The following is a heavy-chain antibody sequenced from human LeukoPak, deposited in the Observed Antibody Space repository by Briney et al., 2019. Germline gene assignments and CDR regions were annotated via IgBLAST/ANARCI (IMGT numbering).Heavy chain of an antibody. Sequence: SETLSLTCTVSSGSIRSSSYYWGWIRQPPGKGLEWIGNIYYSESTYYNPSLKSRVTISLDTSKNQFSLKLSSVTAADTAVYYCAISLGYCSSTSCYRWFDPWGQGTLVTVSS. CDR1: SGSIRSSSYY. D-gene: IGHD2-2*01. CDR2: IYYSEST. CDR3: AISLGYCSSTSCYRWFDP. V-gene: IGHV4-39*07. J-gene: IGHJ5*02.